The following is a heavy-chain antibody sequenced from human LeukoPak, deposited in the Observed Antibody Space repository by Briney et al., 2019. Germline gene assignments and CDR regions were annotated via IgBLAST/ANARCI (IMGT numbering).Heavy chain of an antibody. J-gene: IGHJ4*02. CDR1: GYTFTSYG. CDR2: MNPNSSNT. D-gene: IGHD2-15*01. V-gene: IGHV1-8*02. CDR3: ARAGGYCGRISCPYYFDY. Sequence: ASVKVSCKASGYTFTSYGISWVRQAPGQGLEWMGWMNPNSSNTGYAQKFQGRVTMTRNTSISTAYMELSSLRSEDTAVYYCARAGGYCGRISCPYYFDYWGQGSLVAVSS.